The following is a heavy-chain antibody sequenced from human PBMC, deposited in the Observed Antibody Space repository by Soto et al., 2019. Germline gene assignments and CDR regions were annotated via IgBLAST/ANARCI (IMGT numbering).Heavy chain of an antibody. D-gene: IGHD5-12*01. J-gene: IGHJ4*02. CDR2: ISSSSSYT. V-gene: IGHV3-11*06. Sequence: PGGSLILSCAASGFTFSDYYMSWIRQAPGKGLEWVSYISSSSSYTNYADSVKGRFTISRDNAKNSLYLQMNSLRAEDTAVYYCASTLVAPGYWGQGTLVTVPQ. CDR1: GFTFSDYY. CDR3: ASTLVAPGY.